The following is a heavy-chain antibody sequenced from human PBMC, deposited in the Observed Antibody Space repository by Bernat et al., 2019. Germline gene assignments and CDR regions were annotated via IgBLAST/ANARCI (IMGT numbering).Heavy chain of an antibody. CDR3: ARGSRSGSYFRTNRGHFDY. J-gene: IGHJ4*02. CDR1: GGSFSGYY. V-gene: IGHV4-34*01. CDR2: INHSGST. D-gene: IGHD3-10*01. Sequence: QVQLQQWGAGLLKPSETLSLTCAVYGGSFSGYYWSWIRQPPGKGLEWIGEINHSGSTNYNPSLKSRVTISVDTSKNQFSLKLSSVTTADTAVYYWARGSRSGSYFRTNRGHFDYWGQGTLVTVSS.